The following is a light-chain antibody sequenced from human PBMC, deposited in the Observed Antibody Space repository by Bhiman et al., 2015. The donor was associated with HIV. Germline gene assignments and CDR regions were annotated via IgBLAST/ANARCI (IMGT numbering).Light chain of an antibody. CDR1: SSDVGVYNY. Sequence: QSALTQPASVSGSPGQSITVSCTGTSSDVGVYNYVSWYQQHPGKVPKLMIYDVSNRPSGVSNRFSGSKSGNTASLTISGLQAEDEADYYCSSYTSSSTGVVFGEGTKLTVL. J-gene: IGLJ2*01. V-gene: IGLV2-14*01. CDR3: SSYTSSSTGVV. CDR2: DVS.